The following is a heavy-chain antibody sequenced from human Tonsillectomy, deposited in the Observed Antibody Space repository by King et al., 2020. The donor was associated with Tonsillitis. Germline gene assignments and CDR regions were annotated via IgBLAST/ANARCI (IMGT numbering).Heavy chain of an antibody. J-gene: IGHJ6*02. CDR2: FDPEDGKT. Sequence: QLVQAGAEVKKPGASVKVSCKVSGYILTELSMHWVRQAPGKGLEWMGGFDPEDGKTIYAQKFQGRVTMTEDTSTDTAYMELSSLRPEDTAVYYCATDRGPGYDMFNGERHYYYGMDVWGQGTTVTVSS. CDR3: ATDRGPGYDMFNGERHYYYGMDV. D-gene: IGHD3-9*01. CDR1: GYILTELS. V-gene: IGHV1-24*01.